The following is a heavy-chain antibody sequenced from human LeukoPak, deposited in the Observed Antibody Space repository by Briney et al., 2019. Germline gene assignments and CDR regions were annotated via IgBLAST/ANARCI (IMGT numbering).Heavy chain of an antibody. CDR3: ARDYYGGHDY. V-gene: IGHV1-2*02. Sequence: GASVKVSCKTSGYTFTDFYLHWVRQAPGQGLEWMGWINPNSGGTNYAQKFQGRVTMTRDTSISTAYMELSRLRSDDTAVYYCARDYYGGHDYWGQGTLVTVSS. D-gene: IGHD4-23*01. CDR2: INPNSGGT. J-gene: IGHJ4*02. CDR1: GYTFTDFY.